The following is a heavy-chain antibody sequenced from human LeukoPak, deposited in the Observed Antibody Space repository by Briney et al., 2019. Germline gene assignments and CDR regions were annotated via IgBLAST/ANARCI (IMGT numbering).Heavy chain of an antibody. V-gene: IGHV3-48*03. D-gene: IGHD3-3*01. CDR2: ISSSGSTI. Sequence: GGSLRLSCAASGFTFSSYEMNWVRQAPGKGLEWVSYISSSGSTIYYADPVKGRFTISRDNAKNSLYLQMNSLRAEDTAVYYCARASRRGYYGAAFDIWGQGTMVTVSS. CDR1: GFTFSSYE. CDR3: ARASRRGYYGAAFDI. J-gene: IGHJ3*02.